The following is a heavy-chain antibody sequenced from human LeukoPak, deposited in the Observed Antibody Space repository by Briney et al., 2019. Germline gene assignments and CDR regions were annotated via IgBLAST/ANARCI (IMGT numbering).Heavy chain of an antibody. CDR3: ATVGEYCSSTSCQN. Sequence: ASVKVSCKVSGYTFTDYYMHWVQQAPGKGLEWMGLVDPEDGETIHAEKFQGRVTITADTSTDTAYMELSSLRSEDTAVYYCATVGEYCSSTSCQNWGQGTLVTVSS. D-gene: IGHD2-2*01. CDR2: VDPEDGET. J-gene: IGHJ1*01. V-gene: IGHV1-69-2*01. CDR1: GYTFTDYY.